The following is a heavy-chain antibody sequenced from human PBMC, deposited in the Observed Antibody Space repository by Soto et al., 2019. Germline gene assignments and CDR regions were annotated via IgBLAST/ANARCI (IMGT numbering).Heavy chain of an antibody. J-gene: IGHJ3*02. V-gene: IGHV3-23*01. CDR3: ASAKAVVIAALGI. Sequence: EVQLLESGGGLVQPGGSLRLSCTASGFTFRSSAMNWVRQAPGQGLEWVASVSENGGSRGGTYYADSVKGRFTISRDNSKNTLYLQMDSLRGADTAVYYCASAKAVVIAALGIWGQGTMVTVSS. CDR2: VSENGGSRGGT. D-gene: IGHD2-21*01. CDR1: GFTFRSSA.